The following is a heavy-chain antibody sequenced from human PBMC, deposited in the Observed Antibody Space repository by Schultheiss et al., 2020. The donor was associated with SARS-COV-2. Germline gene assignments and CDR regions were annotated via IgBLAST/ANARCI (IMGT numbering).Heavy chain of an antibody. D-gene: IGHD6-6*01. CDR2: ISSSGSTI. V-gene: IGHV3-11*01. CDR1: GFTFSDYY. J-gene: IGHJ4*02. CDR3: ARTSTSGVRTSSSALWVDY. Sequence: GGSLRLSCAASGFTFSDYYMSWIRQAPGKGLEWVSYISSSGSTIYYADSVKGRFTISRDNAKNSLYLQMNSLRAEDTAVYYCARTSTSGVRTSSSALWVDYWGQGTLVTVSS.